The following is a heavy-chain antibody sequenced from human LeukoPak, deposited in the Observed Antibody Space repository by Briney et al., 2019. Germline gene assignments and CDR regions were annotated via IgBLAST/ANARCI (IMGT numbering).Heavy chain of an antibody. J-gene: IGHJ1*01. CDR2: IYYRGGT. V-gene: IGHV4-59*01. D-gene: IGHD3-3*01. CDR1: GGSMSHYY. Sequence: PSETLSLTCTVSGGSMSHYYWNWIRQSPGRGLEWIGYIYYRGGTNYNPSLRGRVTLSVDSSKNQLSLKLNSVTAADTAVYYCASSDCRASGCQIFGSGPFDFWGPGTLVTVSS. CDR3: ASSDCRASGCQIFGSGPFDF.